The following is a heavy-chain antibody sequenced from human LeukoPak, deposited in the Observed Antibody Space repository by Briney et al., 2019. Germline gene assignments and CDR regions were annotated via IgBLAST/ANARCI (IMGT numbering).Heavy chain of an antibody. Sequence: PSETLSLTCTVSGGSISSGDYYWSWLRQPPGKGLEWIGYIYYSGSTYCNPSLKSRVTISVDTSKNQFSLKLSSVTAADTAVYYCARDQTVGATIDYWGQGTLVTVSS. D-gene: IGHD1-26*01. J-gene: IGHJ4*02. CDR1: GGSISSGDYY. CDR2: IYYSGST. V-gene: IGHV4-30-4*01. CDR3: ARDQTVGATIDY.